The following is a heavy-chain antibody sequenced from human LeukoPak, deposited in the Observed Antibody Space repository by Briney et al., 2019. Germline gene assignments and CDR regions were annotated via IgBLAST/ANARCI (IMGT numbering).Heavy chain of an antibody. J-gene: IGHJ4*02. CDR1: GYTFTSYG. V-gene: IGHV1-18*01. D-gene: IGHD6-6*01. Sequence: ASVKVSCKASGYTFTSYGISWVRQAPGQGLEWMGWISAYNGNTNYAQKLQGRVTMTTDTSTSTAYMELRSLRSEDTAVYYCASPPYSSSGEYYFDYWGQGTLVTVSS. CDR2: ISAYNGNT. CDR3: ASPPYSSSGEYYFDY.